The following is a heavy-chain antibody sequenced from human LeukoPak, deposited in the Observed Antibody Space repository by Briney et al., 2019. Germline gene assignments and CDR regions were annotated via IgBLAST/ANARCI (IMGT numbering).Heavy chain of an antibody. J-gene: IGHJ4*02. CDR1: GFTFSSYG. V-gene: IGHV3-33*06. Sequence: GGSLRLSCAASGFTFSSYGMHWVRQAPGKGLEWVAVIWYDGSNKYYADSVKGRFTISRDNSKNTLYLQMNSLRAEDTAVYYCAKKGFRVDFDYWGQGTLVTVSS. CDR2: IWYDGSNK. D-gene: IGHD2/OR15-2a*01. CDR3: AKKGFRVDFDY.